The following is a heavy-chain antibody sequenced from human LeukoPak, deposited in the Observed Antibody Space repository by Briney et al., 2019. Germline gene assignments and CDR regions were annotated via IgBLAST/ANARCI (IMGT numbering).Heavy chain of an antibody. Sequence: KPSETLSLTCAVYGGSFSGYYWSWIRQPPGKGLEWIGEINHSGSTNYNPSLKSRVIMSVDTSKNQFSVKLRSVTAADTAVYYCARHGVVTWFDPWGQGTLVTVSS. D-gene: IGHD3-16*01. V-gene: IGHV4-34*01. J-gene: IGHJ5*02. CDR1: GGSFSGYY. CDR3: ARHGVVTWFDP. CDR2: INHSGST.